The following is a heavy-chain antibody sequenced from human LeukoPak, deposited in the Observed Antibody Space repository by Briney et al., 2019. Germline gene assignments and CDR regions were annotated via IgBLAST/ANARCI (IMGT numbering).Heavy chain of an antibody. CDR1: GFTFSSYS. J-gene: IGHJ4*02. Sequence: PGGSLRLSCAASGFTFSSYSMNWVRQAPGKGLEWVSSISSSSSYIYYADSVKGRFTISRDNAKNSLYLQMNSLRAEDTAVYYCARSGSSGSFFISRRAQNDYWGQGTLVTVSS. CDR3: ARSGSSGSFFISRRAQNDY. CDR2: ISSSSSYI. V-gene: IGHV3-21*01. D-gene: IGHD6-19*01.